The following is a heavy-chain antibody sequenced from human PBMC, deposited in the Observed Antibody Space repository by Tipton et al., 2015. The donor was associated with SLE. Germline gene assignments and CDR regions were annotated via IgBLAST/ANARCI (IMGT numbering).Heavy chain of an antibody. V-gene: IGHV4-59*01. Sequence: LSLTCTVAGDSMDNYYWTWIRQPPGKGLEWIGTIYYSGNTYNNPSLKSRLSISIDKSKNQFSLKLSSVIAADTAVYFCARDGKPGIPYKYYAMDVWGQGSTVTVSS. CDR3: ARDGKPGIPYKYYAMDV. J-gene: IGHJ6*02. CDR2: IYYSGNT. D-gene: IGHD2-2*02. CDR1: GDSMDNYY.